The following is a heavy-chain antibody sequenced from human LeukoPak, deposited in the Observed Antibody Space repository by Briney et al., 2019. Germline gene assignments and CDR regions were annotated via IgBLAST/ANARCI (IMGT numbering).Heavy chain of an antibody. D-gene: IGHD5-24*01. J-gene: IGHJ6*02. V-gene: IGHV3-7*01. Sequence: GGSLRLSYAASGFTFSSYWMSWVRQAPGKGLEWVANIKQDGSEKYYVDSVKGRFTISRDNAKNSLYLQMNSLRAEDTAVYYCARWLQSLYYYGMDVWGQGTTVTVSS. CDR2: IKQDGSEK. CDR1: GFTFSSYW. CDR3: ARWLQSLYYYGMDV.